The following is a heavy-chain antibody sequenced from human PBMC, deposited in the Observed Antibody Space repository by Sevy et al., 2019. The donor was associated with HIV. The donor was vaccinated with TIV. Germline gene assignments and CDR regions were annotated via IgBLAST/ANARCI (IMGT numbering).Heavy chain of an antibody. V-gene: IGHV3-48*02. J-gene: IGHJ6*02. D-gene: IGHD3-22*01. CDR2: ISSSSSTI. CDR1: GFTFSSYS. CDR3: ARDHLDYYDSSGYYSPHPTPFHLHPLYYYYGMDV. Sequence: GGSLRLSCAASGFTFSSYSMNWVRQAPGKGLEWVSYISSSSSTIYYADSVKGRFTISRDNAKNSLYLQMNSLRDEDTAVYYCARDHLDYYDSSGYYSPHPTPFHLHPLYYYYGMDVWGQGTTVTVSS.